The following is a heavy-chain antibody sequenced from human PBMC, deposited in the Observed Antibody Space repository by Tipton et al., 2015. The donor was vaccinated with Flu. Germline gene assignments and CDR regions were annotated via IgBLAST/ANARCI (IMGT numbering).Heavy chain of an antibody. CDR3: ARDPIGGVTDKDAFDI. D-gene: IGHD2-21*02. V-gene: IGHV4-39*07. Sequence: TLSRTCTVSGGSISSSSYYWGWIRQPPGKGLEWIGSIYYSGSTYYNPSLKSRVTISVDTSKNQFSLKLSSVTAADTAVYYCARDPIGGVTDKDAFDIWGQGTMVTVSS. CDR1: GGSISSSSYY. CDR2: IYYSGST. J-gene: IGHJ3*02.